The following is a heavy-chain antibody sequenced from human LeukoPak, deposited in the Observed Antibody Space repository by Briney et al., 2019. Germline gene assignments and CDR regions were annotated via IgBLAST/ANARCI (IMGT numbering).Heavy chain of an antibody. CDR2: IKHSGGRK. CDR3: ARDSAQPYSGYGKDY. V-gene: IGHV1-46*01. CDR1: GDAYASYV. D-gene: IGHD5-12*01. J-gene: IGHJ4*02. Sequence: VKLSCKASGDAYASYVVLGGRRATGQKLEWMGIIKHSGGRKSYAQKFQGRVTMTRETSTSTVHMDLSSLRSGETAVYYCARDSAQPYSGYGKDYWGQGTLVTVSS.